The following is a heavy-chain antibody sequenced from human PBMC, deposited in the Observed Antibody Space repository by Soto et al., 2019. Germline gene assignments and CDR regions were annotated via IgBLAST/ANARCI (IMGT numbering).Heavy chain of an antibody. CDR2: ICHGWNA. CDR3: ARARWYDAFDV. D-gene: IGHD2-15*01. CDR1: GFIISSCNY. J-gene: IGHJ3*01. V-gene: IGHV4-38-2*01. Sequence: SGTLSLTCAASGFIISSCNYWGWIRKPPGKGLEWIGSICHGWNAYYNPSLKSRVTISVDMSKNQFSLKLNSVTAADTAVYYCARARWYDAFDVWGQGTVVTVSS.